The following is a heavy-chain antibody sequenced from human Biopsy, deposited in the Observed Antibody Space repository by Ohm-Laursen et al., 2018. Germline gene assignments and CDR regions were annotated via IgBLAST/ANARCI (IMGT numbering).Heavy chain of an antibody. CDR1: NFTFSSYA. J-gene: IGHJ6*02. V-gene: IGHV3-23*01. D-gene: IGHD3-10*01. Sequence: SLRLSCAASNFTFSSYAMSWVRQAPGKGLEWVSAISGSRGGTFYSESVKGRFTISRDNSKNTVYLQMNSLRAADTAVYYCARDRYYGSESYYSHYNMDVWGQGTTVSVSS. CDR3: ARDRYYGSESYYSHYNMDV. CDR2: ISGSRGGT.